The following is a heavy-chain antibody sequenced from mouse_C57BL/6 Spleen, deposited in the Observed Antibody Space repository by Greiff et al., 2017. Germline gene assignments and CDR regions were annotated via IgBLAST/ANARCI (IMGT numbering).Heavy chain of an antibody. CDR3: ARSGYDYHDY. J-gene: IGHJ2*01. V-gene: IGHV1-82*01. Sequence: QVQLQQSGPELVKPGASVKISCKASGYAFSSSWMNWVKQRPGKGLEWIGRIYPGDGDTNYNGKFKGKATLTADKSSSTAYMQLSSLASEDSAVYFCARSGYDYHDYWGQGTTLTVSS. CDR2: IYPGDGDT. CDR1: GYAFSSSW. D-gene: IGHD2-4*01.